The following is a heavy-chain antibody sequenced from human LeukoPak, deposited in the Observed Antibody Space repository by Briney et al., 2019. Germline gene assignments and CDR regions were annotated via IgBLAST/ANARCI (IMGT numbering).Heavy chain of an antibody. CDR1: GFTISSYW. CDR2: IKQDGSEK. D-gene: IGHD4-11*01. V-gene: IGHV3-7*01. J-gene: IGHJ6*03. CDR3: ARGNSNYFHYYYMDV. Sequence: PGGSLRLSCAVSGFTISSYWMSWVRQAPGKGLEWVANIKQDGSEKYYVDSVKGRFTISRDNAKNSLYLQMNSLRAEDTAVYYCARGNSNYFHYYYMDVWGKGTTVTVSS.